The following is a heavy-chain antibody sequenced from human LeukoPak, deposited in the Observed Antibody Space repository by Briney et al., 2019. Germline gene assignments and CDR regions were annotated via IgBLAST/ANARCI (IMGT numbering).Heavy chain of an antibody. CDR3: ARPSTGYYMDV. Sequence: GGSLRLSCEGPGFIFMSYWVSSVCQAPGKGLEWVANINQDGSEKYYVDSVKGRFTISRDNAKKSLYLQMNSLRAVDTAVYYCARPSTGYYMDVWGKGTTVTVS. D-gene: IGHD6-13*01. V-gene: IGHV3-7*01. J-gene: IGHJ6*03. CDR2: INQDGSEK. CDR1: GFIFMSYW.